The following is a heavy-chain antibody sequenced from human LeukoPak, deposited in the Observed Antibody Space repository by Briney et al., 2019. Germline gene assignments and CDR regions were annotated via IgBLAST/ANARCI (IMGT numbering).Heavy chain of an antibody. CDR3: ATYYYDSSGYYYFDY. CDR1: GYSFTSYW. V-gene: IGHV5-51*01. CDR2: IYPGDSDT. D-gene: IGHD3-22*01. J-gene: IGHJ4*02. Sequence: GESLKISCKGSGYSFTSYWISWVRQMPRKGLEWMGIIYPGDSDTRYSPSFQGQVTISADKSISTAYLQWSSLKASDTAMYYCATYYYDSSGYYYFDYWGQGTLVTVSS.